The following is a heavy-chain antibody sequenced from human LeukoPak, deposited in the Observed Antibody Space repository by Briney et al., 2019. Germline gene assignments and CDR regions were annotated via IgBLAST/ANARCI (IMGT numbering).Heavy chain of an antibody. CDR2: IYYSGST. CDR1: GGSISSSSYY. CDR3: ARAPYSSGWYLVDY. V-gene: IGHV4-39*07. Sequence: PSETLSLTCTVSGGSISSSSYYWGWIRQPPGKGLEWIGSIYYSGSTYYNPSLKSRVTISVDTSKNQFSLKLSSVTAADTAVYYCARAPYSSGWYLVDYWGQGTLVTVSS. D-gene: IGHD6-19*01. J-gene: IGHJ4*02.